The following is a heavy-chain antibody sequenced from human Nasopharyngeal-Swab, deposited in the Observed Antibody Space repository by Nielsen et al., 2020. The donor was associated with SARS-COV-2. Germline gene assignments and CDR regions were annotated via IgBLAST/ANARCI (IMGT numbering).Heavy chain of an antibody. CDR2: ISVDNGKT. CDR1: GYTFISYC. CDR3: ARDTIVVVADY. D-gene: IGHD3-22*01. J-gene: IGHJ4*02. V-gene: IGHV1-18*04. Sequence: ASAKVSCKASGYTFISYCISWVRQAPGQGLEWMGWISVDNGKTDYAQKLQGRVTITTDTSTGTAYMELRSLRSDDTAVYYCARDTIVVVADYWGQGTLVTVSS.